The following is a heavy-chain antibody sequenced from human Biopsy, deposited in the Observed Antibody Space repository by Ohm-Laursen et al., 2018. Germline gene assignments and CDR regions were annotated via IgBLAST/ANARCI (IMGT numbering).Heavy chain of an antibody. CDR1: GFTFSSYA. CDR2: LTGSGGST. Sequence: GSLRLSCAASGFTFSSYAMSWVRQPPGKGLEWVSSLTGSGGSTYYADSVKGRFTISRDNSKNTLSLQMNSLRAEDTAVYYCAKYDYSSSPRRYFDPWGRGTLVTVSS. D-gene: IGHD6-6*01. CDR3: AKYDYSSSPRRYFDP. V-gene: IGHV3-23*01. J-gene: IGHJ5*02.